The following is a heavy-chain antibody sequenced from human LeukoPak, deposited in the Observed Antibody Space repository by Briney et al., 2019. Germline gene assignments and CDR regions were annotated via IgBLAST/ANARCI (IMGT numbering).Heavy chain of an antibody. CDR1: GYIFTSYG. CDR3: ASSKWSAGGDYYHYMDV. J-gene: IGHJ6*03. V-gene: IGHV1-18*01. Sequence: ASVKVSCKASGYIFTSYGISWVRQAPGQGLEWMGWISAYNGNTNYAQKFQGRVTMTTDTSTSTAYMKMRSLRPDDTAVYYCASSKWSAGGDYYHYMDVWGKGTTVTVSS. CDR2: ISAYNGNT. D-gene: IGHD6-13*01.